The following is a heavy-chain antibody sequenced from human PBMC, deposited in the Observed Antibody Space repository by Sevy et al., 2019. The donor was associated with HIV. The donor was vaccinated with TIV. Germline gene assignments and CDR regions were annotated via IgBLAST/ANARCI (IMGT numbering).Heavy chain of an antibody. CDR1: GDSVSSNSAA. Sequence: SQTLSLTCAISGDSVSSNSAAWNWIRQSPARGLEWLGRTYYRSKWYNDYAVSVKSRITINPDTSKNQFSLQLNSVTPEDTAVYYCARATLRYFRNSFYYYYGMDVWGHGTTVTVSS. D-gene: IGHD3-9*01. CDR2: TYYRSKWYN. J-gene: IGHJ6*02. CDR3: ARATLRYFRNSFYYYYGMDV. V-gene: IGHV6-1*01.